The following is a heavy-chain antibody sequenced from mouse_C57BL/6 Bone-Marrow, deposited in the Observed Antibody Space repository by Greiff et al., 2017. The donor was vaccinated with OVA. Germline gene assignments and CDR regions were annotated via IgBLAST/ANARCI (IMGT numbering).Heavy chain of an antibody. J-gene: IGHJ2*01. CDR2: IDPETGGT. CDR3: TRSYSNYGDFDY. V-gene: IGHV1-15*01. CDR1: GYTFTDYE. D-gene: IGHD2-5*01. Sequence: VQLQQSGAELVRPGASVTLSCKASGYTFTDYEMHWVKQTPVHGLEWIGAIDPETGGTAYNQKFKGKAILTADKSSSTAYMELRSLTSEDSAVYYSTRSYSNYGDFDYWGQGTTLTVSS.